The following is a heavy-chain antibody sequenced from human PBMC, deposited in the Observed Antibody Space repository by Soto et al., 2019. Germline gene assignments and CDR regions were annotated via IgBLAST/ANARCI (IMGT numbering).Heavy chain of an antibody. CDR3: ARDRGRYYFDY. V-gene: IGHV1-3*01. CDR2: VNAGNGNT. D-gene: IGHD3-10*01. CDR1: GYTFTSYA. Sequence: ASVKVSCKASGYTFTSYAMHWVRQAPGQRLEWMGWVNAGNGNTKYSQKFQGRVTITRDTSASTAYMELSSLRSEDTAVYYCARDRGRYYFDYWGQGTLVTVSS. J-gene: IGHJ4*02.